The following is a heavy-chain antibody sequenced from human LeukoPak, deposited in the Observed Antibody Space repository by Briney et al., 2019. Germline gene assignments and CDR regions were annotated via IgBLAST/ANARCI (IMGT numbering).Heavy chain of an antibody. D-gene: IGHD3-22*01. CDR1: GGTFSSYA. CDR3: ASTMIVVVITSGSFDY. V-gene: IGHV1-69*05. J-gene: IGHJ4*02. Sequence: ASVKVSCKASGGTFSSYAISWVRQAPGQGLEWMGGIIPIFGKANYAQKFQGRVTITTDESTSTAYMELSSLRSEDTAVYYCASTMIVVVITSGSFDYWGQGTLVTVSS. CDR2: IIPIFGKA.